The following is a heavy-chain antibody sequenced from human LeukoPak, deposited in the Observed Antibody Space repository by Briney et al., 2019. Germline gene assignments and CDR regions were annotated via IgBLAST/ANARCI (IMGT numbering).Heavy chain of an antibody. D-gene: IGHD3-9*01. CDR3: ARGGDDILTGYYHC. Sequence: SETLSLTCTVSGGSISSYYWSWIRQPAGKGLEWIGRIYTSGSTNYNPSLKSRVTMSVDTSKNQFSLKLSSVTAADTAVYYCARGGDDILTGYYHCWGQGTLVTVSS. CDR1: GGSISSYY. J-gene: IGHJ4*02. V-gene: IGHV4-4*07. CDR2: IYTSGST.